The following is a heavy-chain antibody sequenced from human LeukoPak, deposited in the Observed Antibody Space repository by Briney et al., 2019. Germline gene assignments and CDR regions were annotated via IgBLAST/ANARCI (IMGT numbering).Heavy chain of an antibody. CDR2: IHSGGNT. CDR3: ARSSFGESCFDP. D-gene: IGHD3-10*01. CDR1: GFTVSSSY. Sequence: GPSLTPSCAASGFTVSSSYTTSARHPPRKGKEWVSVIHSGGNTYYADSVKGRFTISRANSKHTLYLEMDSLRAEDTGVYYCARSSFGESCFDPWGRGTRVSVSS. V-gene: IGHV3-53*01. J-gene: IGHJ5*02.